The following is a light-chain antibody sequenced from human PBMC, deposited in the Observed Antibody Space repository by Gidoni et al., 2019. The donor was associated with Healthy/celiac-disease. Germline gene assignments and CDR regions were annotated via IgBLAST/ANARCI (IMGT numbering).Light chain of an antibody. CDR3: QVWDSSFYVV. J-gene: IGLJ2*01. CDR1: NMGSKN. V-gene: IGLV3-9*01. Sequence: SYELTQPLSVSVALGQTARITCGGNNMGSKNVHWYQQKPGQAPVLVIYRDSNRPSGIPERFSGSNSGNTATLTISRAQAGDEADYYCQVWDSSFYVVFGGGTKLTVL. CDR2: RDS.